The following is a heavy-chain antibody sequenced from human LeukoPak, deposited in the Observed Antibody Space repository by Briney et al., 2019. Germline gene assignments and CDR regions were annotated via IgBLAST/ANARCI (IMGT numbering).Heavy chain of an antibody. V-gene: IGHV3-48*03. CDR3: AKVDYGDHSDGLDYFDY. D-gene: IGHD4-23*01. Sequence: PGGSLRLSCAASGFTFSSYEMNWVRQAPGKGLEWVSYISSSGSTIYYADSVKGRFTISRDNAKNSLYLQMNSLRAEDTAVYYCAKVDYGDHSDGLDYFDYWGQGTLVTVSS. CDR2: ISSSGSTI. J-gene: IGHJ4*02. CDR1: GFTFSSYE.